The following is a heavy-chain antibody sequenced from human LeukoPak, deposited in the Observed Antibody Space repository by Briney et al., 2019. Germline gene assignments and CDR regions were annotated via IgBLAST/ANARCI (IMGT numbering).Heavy chain of an antibody. CDR1: GITFTSHA. CDR2: ISGSGGHT. J-gene: IGHJ6*03. V-gene: IGHV3-23*01. CDR3: AKGGVATMRDGYNYYYYYMEV. Sequence: GGSLRVSCAASGITFTSHAMSWVRQAPGKGLEWVSLISGSGGHTYYGDSVKGRFTISRDNSKSTLYLQMNSLRAEDTAVYYCAKGGVATMRDGYNYYYYYMEVWGRGTTVTVSS. D-gene: IGHD5-24*01.